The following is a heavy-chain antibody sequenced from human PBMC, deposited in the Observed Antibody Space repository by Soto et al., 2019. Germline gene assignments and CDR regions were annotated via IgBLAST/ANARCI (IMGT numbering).Heavy chain of an antibody. V-gene: IGHV4-34*01. CDR2: INHSGNT. CDR3: ARAAIAPPYSRTIGGYYFDY. J-gene: IGHJ4*02. Sequence: SETLYLTCAVYGGSFSGYYWSWIRQPPGKGLEWIGEINHSGNTNYNPSPKSAVTISVDTSKNQFSLKLSSVTAADTAVYYCARAAIAPPYSRTIGGYYFDYWGQGTLVTVSS. D-gene: IGHD3-16*01. CDR1: GGSFSGYY.